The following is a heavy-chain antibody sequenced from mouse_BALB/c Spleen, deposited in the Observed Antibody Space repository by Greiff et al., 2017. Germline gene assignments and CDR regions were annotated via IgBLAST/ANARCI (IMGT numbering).Heavy chain of an antibody. D-gene: IGHD1-1*02. CDR3: ARGGGPDY. CDR2: INPSSGYT. CDR1: GYTFTSYT. J-gene: IGHJ2*01. Sequence: VQLQQSAAELARPGASVKMSCKASGYTFTSYTMHWVKQRPGQGLEWIGYINPSSGYTEYNQKFKDKTTLTADKSSSTAYMQLSSLTSEDSAVYYCARGGGPDYWGQGTTLTVSS. V-gene: IGHV1-4*02.